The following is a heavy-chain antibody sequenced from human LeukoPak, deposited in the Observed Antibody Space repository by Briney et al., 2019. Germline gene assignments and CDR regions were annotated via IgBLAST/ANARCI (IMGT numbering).Heavy chain of an antibody. D-gene: IGHD5-12*01. J-gene: IGHJ4*02. Sequence: GGSLRLSCAASGFTFSNAWMSWVRQAPGKGLEWVGRIKSKTDGGTTDYAAPVKGRFTISRDNSKNTLYLQMNSLRAEDTAVYYCARDHPVSGIDYWGQGTLVTVSS. V-gene: IGHV3-15*01. CDR2: IKSKTDGGTT. CDR1: GFTFSNAW. CDR3: ARDHPVSGIDY.